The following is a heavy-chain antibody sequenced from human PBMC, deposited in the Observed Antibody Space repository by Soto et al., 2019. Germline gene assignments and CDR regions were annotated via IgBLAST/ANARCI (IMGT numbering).Heavy chain of an antibody. J-gene: IGHJ4*02. D-gene: IGHD2-15*01. CDR2: FYYSGST. V-gene: IGHV4-39*01. CDR3: ARLYGGSLFDY. CDR1: GGSISSSSYY. Sequence: QLQLQESGSGLVKPSETLSLTCTVSGGSISSSSYYWGWIRQPPGKGLEWIGSFYYSGSTYYNPSLKSRVTISVDTSKNQFSLKLSSVTAADTAVYYCARLYGGSLFDYWGQGTLVTVSS.